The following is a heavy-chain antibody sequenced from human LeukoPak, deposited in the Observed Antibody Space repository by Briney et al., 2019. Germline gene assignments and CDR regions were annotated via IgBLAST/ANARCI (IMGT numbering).Heavy chain of an antibody. J-gene: IGHJ4*02. CDR2: TCYRSKWYY. CDR1: GDSVSINSAA. D-gene: IGHD1-26*01. V-gene: IGHV6-1*01. Sequence: SQTLSLTCAISGDSVSINSAAWNWISQSPSRGLEWLGSTCYRSKWYYHYAVSMNSRITINPDTSKNQFYMQLNSVTPEDTAVYYCARTRDVGPDYCCEETLVTVAS. CDR3: ARTRDVGPDY.